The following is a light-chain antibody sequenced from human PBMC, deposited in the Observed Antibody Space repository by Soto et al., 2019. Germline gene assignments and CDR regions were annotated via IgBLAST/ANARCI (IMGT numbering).Light chain of an antibody. CDR1: QSVGSN. J-gene: IGKJ4*01. CDR3: QQYNAWPLT. CDR2: GAS. Sequence: EILLTQSPATLSMSPGERATLSCRASQSVGSNLAWYQQQPGQAPRLLVYGASTRATEIPARFSCSGSGTEFTLTISSLQSEDFAVYYCQQYNAWPLTFGGGTKVEIK. V-gene: IGKV3-15*01.